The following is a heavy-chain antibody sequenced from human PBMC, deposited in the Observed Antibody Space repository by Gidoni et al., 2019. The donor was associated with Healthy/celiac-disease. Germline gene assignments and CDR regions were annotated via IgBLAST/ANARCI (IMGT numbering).Heavy chain of an antibody. V-gene: IGHV3-30*04. D-gene: IGHD2-2*02. CDR2: ISYDGSNK. CDR1: GFTFSSYA. J-gene: IGHJ4*02. Sequence: QVQLVESGGGVVQPGRSLRLSCAASGFTFSSYAMHWVRQAPGKGLEWVAVISYDGSNKYYADSVKGRFTISRDNSKNTLYLQMNSLRAEDTAVYYCARDDTHDYWGQGTLVTVSS. CDR3: ARDDTHDY.